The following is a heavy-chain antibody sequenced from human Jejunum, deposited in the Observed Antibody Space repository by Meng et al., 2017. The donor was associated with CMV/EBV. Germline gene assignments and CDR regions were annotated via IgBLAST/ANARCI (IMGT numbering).Heavy chain of an antibody. CDR1: TNRVG. D-gene: IGHD5-24*01. V-gene: IGHV2-5*01. Sequence: TNRVGVAWVRQPRGRALGWRAHIYWNDDTRYSPFLKSRLSIPKDTSKNQVVLTMTNMDPVDTATYYCARLEMVLVPPSILIDSWGQGTLVTVSS. CDR3: ARLEMVLVPPSILIDS. J-gene: IGHJ4*02. CDR2: IYWNDDT.